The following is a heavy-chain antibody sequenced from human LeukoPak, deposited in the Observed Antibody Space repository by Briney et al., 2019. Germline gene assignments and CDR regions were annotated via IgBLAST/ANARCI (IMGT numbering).Heavy chain of an antibody. CDR1: GFTFSDYA. J-gene: IGHJ1*01. V-gene: IGHV3-30*04. CDR3: ASIGERYLQTEHYFHH. D-gene: IGHD3-3*01. CDR2: ISYDESNK. Sequence: AGGSLRLSCAASGFTFSDYAMHWVRQAPGKGLEWVAIISYDESNKYYADSVKDRFTISRDNSKNTLYLQMNSLRAEDTAVYYCASIGERYLQTEHYFHHWGQGTLVTASS.